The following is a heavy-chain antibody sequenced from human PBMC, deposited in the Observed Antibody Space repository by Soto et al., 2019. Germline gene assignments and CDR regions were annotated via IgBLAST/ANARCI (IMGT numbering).Heavy chain of an antibody. CDR3: AKVMVKNWFDP. J-gene: IGHJ5*02. D-gene: IGHD5-18*01. V-gene: IGHV3-23*01. CDR1: GFTFSSYA. Sequence: GGSLRLSCAASGFTFSSYAMSWVRQAPGKGLEWVSAISGSGGSTYYADSVKGRFTISRDNSKNTLCLQMGSLRAEDTAVYYCAKVMVKNWFDPWGQGTLVTVSS. CDR2: ISGSGGST.